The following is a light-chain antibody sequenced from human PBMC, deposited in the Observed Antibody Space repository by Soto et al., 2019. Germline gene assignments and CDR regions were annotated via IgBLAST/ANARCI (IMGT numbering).Light chain of an antibody. J-gene: IGLJ1*01. V-gene: IGLV2-14*01. Sequence: QSALTQPASVSGSPGQSITISCTGTSSDVGGYDSVSWYQQHAGKVPKLVIYEVSQRPSGVSYRFSGSKSGDTASLTISGLQAEDEADYYCSSFTRSVTYVFGTGTKVTVL. CDR1: SSDVGGYDS. CDR2: EVS. CDR3: SSFTRSVTYV.